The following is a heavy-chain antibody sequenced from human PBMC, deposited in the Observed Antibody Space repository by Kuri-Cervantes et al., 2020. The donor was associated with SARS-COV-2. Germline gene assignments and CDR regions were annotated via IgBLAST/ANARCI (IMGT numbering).Heavy chain of an antibody. CDR3: ARDPSTYRAAAGYFDY. V-gene: IGHV1-69*13. CDR2: IIPIFGTA. Sequence: SVKVSCKASGGTFSSYAISWVRQAPGQGLEWTGRIIPIFGTANYAQKFQGRVTITADESTSTAYMELSSLRSEDTAVYYCARDPSTYRAAAGYFDYWGQGTLVTVSS. D-gene: IGHD6-13*01. J-gene: IGHJ4*02. CDR1: GGTFSSYA.